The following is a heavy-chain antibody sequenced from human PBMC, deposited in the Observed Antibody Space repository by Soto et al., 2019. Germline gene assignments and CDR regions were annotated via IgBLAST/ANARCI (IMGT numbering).Heavy chain of an antibody. D-gene: IGHD4-4*01. V-gene: IGHV1-3*01. J-gene: IGHJ4*02. CDR2: INAGNGNT. CDR1: GYTFTSYA. CDR3: VRELQGLYYFDY. Sequence: ASVKVSCRASGYTFTSYAMHWVRQAPGQSLEWMGWINAGNGNTKYSQKFQGIVTITRDTSASTAYMELSSLTSEDTAVYHCVRELQGLYYFDYWRLGTLVTVSS.